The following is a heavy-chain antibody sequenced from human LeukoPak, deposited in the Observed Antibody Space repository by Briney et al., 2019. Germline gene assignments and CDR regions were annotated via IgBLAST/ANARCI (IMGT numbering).Heavy chain of an antibody. V-gene: IGHV4-30-2*01. CDR1: GGSISSGGYY. CDR2: IYHSGST. CDR3: ARDTGRYFDY. D-gene: IGHD3-10*01. J-gene: IGHJ4*02. Sequence: SETLSLTCTVSGGSISSGGYYWSWIRQPPGKGLEWIGYIYHSGSTYYNPSLKSRVTISIDRSKNQFSLKLSSVTAADTAVYYCARDTGRYFDYWGQRTLVTVSS.